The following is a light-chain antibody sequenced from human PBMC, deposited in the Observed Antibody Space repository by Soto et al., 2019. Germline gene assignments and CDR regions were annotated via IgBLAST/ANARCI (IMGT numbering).Light chain of an antibody. Sequence: QSALTQPASVSGSPGQSITISCTGTSSDVGGYNYVSWYQQHPGKAPKLMIYDVSNRPSGVSNRFSGSKSGNTASLTISGLQAEDEADYYCSSYTSSNTLAIAGGTKLTVL. CDR1: SSDVGGYNY. V-gene: IGLV2-14*01. J-gene: IGLJ2*01. CDR3: SSYTSSNTLA. CDR2: DVS.